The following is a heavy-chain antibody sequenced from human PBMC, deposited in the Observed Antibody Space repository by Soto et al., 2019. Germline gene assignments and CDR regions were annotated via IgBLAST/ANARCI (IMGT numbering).Heavy chain of an antibody. CDR3: VRRPYNSSGYFTLGY. CDR2: INPDNGNT. Sequence: ASVKVSCKASGYSFTDYPIHWVRQAAGHRLEWMGWINPDNGNTKYSQSFQGRVTISRDTSANTAHMDLSSLTTEDTAVYYCVRRPYNSSGYFTLGYWGQGNLVTVSS. CDR1: GYSFTDYP. V-gene: IGHV1-3*01. D-gene: IGHD3-22*01. J-gene: IGHJ4*02.